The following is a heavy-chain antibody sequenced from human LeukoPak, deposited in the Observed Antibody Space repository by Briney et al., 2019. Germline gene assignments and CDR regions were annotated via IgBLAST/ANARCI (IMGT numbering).Heavy chain of an antibody. Sequence: GASVKVSCKASGGTFSSYAISWVRQAPGQGLEWMGRIIPILGIANYAQKFQGRVTITADKSTSTAYMELSSLRSEDTAVYYCARSTYDSSGYYDYWGQGTLVTVSS. D-gene: IGHD3-22*01. CDR1: GGTFSSYA. J-gene: IGHJ4*02. CDR2: IIPILGIA. CDR3: ARSTYDSSGYYDY. V-gene: IGHV1-69*04.